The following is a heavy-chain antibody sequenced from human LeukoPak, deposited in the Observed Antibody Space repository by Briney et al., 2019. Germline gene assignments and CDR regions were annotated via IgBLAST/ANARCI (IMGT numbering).Heavy chain of an antibody. V-gene: IGHV4-59*01. D-gene: IGHD2-15*01. Sequence: SETLSLTCSGPGGSISSYYWSWIRRPPGKGLGWIRYIYYSGSTNYNPSLKSRVTISVDTSKNQFSLKLSSVTAADTAVYYCARGGGKLGYCSGGSCYSGNWFDPWGQGTLVTVSS. CDR2: IYYSGST. CDR3: ARGGGKLGYCSGGSCYSGNWFDP. J-gene: IGHJ5*02. CDR1: GGSISSYY.